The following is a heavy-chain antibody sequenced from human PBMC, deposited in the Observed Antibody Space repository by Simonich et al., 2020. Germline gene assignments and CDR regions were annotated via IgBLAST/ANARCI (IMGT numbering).Heavy chain of an antibody. CDR2: KTYDGSKK. CDR3: ARDGERYCGGDCYSYFDY. V-gene: IGHV3-30*07. J-gene: IGHJ4*02. Sequence: QVQLVESGGGVVQPGRSLRLSCAASGFTFSSYAMHWVRQAPGKGLEWVAGKTYDGSKKYYADAGKGRFTISRDNSKNTLYLQMNSLRAEDTAVYYCARDGERYCGGDCYSYFDYWGQGTLVTVSS. D-gene: IGHD2-21*02. CDR1: GFTFSSYA.